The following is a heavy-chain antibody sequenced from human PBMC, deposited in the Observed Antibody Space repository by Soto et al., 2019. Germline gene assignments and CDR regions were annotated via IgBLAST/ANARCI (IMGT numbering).Heavy chain of an antibody. V-gene: IGHV3-23*01. D-gene: IGHD6-19*01. Sequence: GGSLRLSCVASGFTFSGYAMTWVRQAPGKGLEWVSAVTGSGGSTYYADSVKGRFTISRDNSKNTLYLQMNRPRAEDTAVYYCAKRVSGWYEIDYWGQGTLVTVSS. CDR2: VTGSGGST. J-gene: IGHJ4*02. CDR3: AKRVSGWYEIDY. CDR1: GFTFSGYA.